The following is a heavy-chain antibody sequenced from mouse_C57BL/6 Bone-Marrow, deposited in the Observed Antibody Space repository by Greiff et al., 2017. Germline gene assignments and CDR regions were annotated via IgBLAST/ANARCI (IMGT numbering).Heavy chain of an antibody. V-gene: IGHV1-39*01. CDR1: GYSFTDYN. CDR2: INPNSGTT. D-gene: IGHD1-1*01. CDR3: ARSIYYSGSPVYWDFDV. J-gene: IGHJ1*03. Sequence: VQLQQSGPELVKPGASVKISCKASGYSFTDYNMNWVKQSNGKSLEWIGVINPNSGTTSYNQKFKGKATLSVDQSSSTAYMQLNSLTSEDSAVYYCARSIYYSGSPVYWDFDVWGTGTTVTVSS.